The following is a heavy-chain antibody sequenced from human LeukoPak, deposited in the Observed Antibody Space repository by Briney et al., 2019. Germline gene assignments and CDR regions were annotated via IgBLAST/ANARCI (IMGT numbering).Heavy chain of an antibody. V-gene: IGHV1-24*01. CDR2: FDPEDGET. D-gene: IGHD6-13*01. Sequence: ASVKVSCTVSGYTLTELSMHWVRQAPGKGLEWMGGFDPEDGETIYAQKFQGRVTMTEGTSTDTAYMELSSLRSEDTAVYYCATLIAAAGTDHDYWGQGTLVTVSS. CDR1: GYTLTELS. CDR3: ATLIAAAGTDHDY. J-gene: IGHJ4*02.